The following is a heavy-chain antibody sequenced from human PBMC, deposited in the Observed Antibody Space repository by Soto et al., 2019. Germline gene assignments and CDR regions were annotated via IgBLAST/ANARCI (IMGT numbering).Heavy chain of an antibody. CDR3: ARIYFSSTSCQNPFYYYYYGMDV. Sequence: GGSLRLSCAASGFTFSSYAMHWVRQAPGKGLEWVAVISYDGSNKYYADSVKGRFTISRDNSKNTLYLQMNSLRAEDTAVYYCARIYFSSTSCQNPFYYYYYGMDVWGQGTTVTVSS. CDR2: ISYDGSNK. J-gene: IGHJ6*02. D-gene: IGHD2-2*01. CDR1: GFTFSSYA. V-gene: IGHV3-30-3*01.